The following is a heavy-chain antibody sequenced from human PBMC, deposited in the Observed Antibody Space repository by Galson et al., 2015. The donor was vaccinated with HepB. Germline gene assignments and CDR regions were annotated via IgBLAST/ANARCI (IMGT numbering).Heavy chain of an antibody. J-gene: IGHJ3*01. Sequence: SVKVSCKVSGHTLTDLPIHWVRQGSGKGLEWMGGFDSEDGETIYAQNFQGRVTMTEDTSTDTAYMELSSLRSEDTAVYYCATSVTLTASSFNVWGQGTVVTVSS. CDR2: FDSEDGET. V-gene: IGHV1-24*01. CDR1: GHTLTDLP. D-gene: IGHD2-21*02. CDR3: ATSVTLTASSFNV.